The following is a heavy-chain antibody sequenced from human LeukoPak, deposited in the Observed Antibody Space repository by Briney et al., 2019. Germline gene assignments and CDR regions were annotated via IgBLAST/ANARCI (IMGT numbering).Heavy chain of an antibody. D-gene: IGHD1-26*01. CDR3: VRAAGPTKASDI. CDR1: GYIFGNYY. V-gene: IGHV1-69-2*01. CDR2: VDPQDGET. Sequence: ATVKISCKTTGYIFGNYYIHWVQQAPGIGLEWVGRVDPQDGETMYAPKFQGRVIITADTSADTVYMELSSLRSEDTAVYYCVRAAGPTKASDIWGQGTMVTVSP. J-gene: IGHJ3*02.